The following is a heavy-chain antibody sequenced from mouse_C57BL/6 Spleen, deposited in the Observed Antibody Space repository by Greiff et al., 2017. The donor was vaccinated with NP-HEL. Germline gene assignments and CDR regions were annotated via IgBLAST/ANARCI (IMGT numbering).Heavy chain of an antibody. Sequence: VQLQQSGAELVKPGASVKISCKASGYAFSSYWMNWVKQRPGKGLEWIGQIYPGDGDTNYNGKFKGKGPLPAGNFSSTAYMQLSSLSSEVSAVYSCARMDLGYCDVWGTGTTVTVSS. J-gene: IGHJ1*03. CDR2: IYPGDGDT. V-gene: IGHV1-80*01. CDR3: ARMDLGYCDV. CDR1: GYAFSSYW.